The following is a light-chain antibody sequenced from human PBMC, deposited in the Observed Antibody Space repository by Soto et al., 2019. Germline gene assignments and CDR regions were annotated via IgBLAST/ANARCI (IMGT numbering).Light chain of an antibody. CDR1: QGISSY. Sequence: DIQLTQSPSFLSASVGDRVTITCRASQGISSYLAWYQQKPGKAPKLLIYAASTLQSGVPSRFSGSVSGTEFTLEFSRLQPEDYATYYCQQLNSYPLTFGPGTKVDIK. V-gene: IGKV1-9*01. CDR3: QQLNSYPLT. CDR2: AAS. J-gene: IGKJ3*01.